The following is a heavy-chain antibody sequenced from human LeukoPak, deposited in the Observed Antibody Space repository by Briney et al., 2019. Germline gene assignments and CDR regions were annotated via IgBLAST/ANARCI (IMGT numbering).Heavy chain of an antibody. V-gene: IGHV1-46*01. CDR3: ARVDSSGWDDIFDY. J-gene: IGHJ4*02. CDR1: GYTLTELS. D-gene: IGHD6-19*01. Sequence: ASVKVSCKVSGYTLTELSMHWVRQAPGQGLEWMGIINPSGGSTSYAQKFQGRVTMTRDTSTSTVYMELSSLRSEDTAVYYCARVDSSGWDDIFDYWGQGTLVTVSS. CDR2: INPSGGST.